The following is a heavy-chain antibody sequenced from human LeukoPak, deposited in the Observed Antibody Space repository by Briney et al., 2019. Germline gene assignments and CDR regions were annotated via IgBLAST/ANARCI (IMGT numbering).Heavy chain of an antibody. CDR2: IRYDGSNK. CDR1: GFTFSIYA. Sequence: PGGSLRLSCAASGFTFSIYAMSWVRQAPGKGLEWVAFIRYDGSNKYYADSVKGRFTISRDNSKNTLYLQMNSLRAEDTAVYYCAKMVNYYDSSGYLSHWGQGTLVTVSS. D-gene: IGHD3-22*01. V-gene: IGHV3-30*02. J-gene: IGHJ4*02. CDR3: AKMVNYYDSSGYLSH.